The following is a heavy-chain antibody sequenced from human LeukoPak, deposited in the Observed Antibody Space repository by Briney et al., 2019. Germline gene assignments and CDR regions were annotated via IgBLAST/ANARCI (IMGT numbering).Heavy chain of an antibody. J-gene: IGHJ3*02. CDR3: ARQDIVVVPAATDAFDI. CDR2: IYYSGST. D-gene: IGHD2-2*01. V-gene: IGHV4-39*01. CDR1: GVSISSSSYY. Sequence: SETLSLTCTVSGVSISSSSYYWGWLRQPPGKGLEWIGSIYYSGSTYYNPSLKSRVTISVDTSKNQFSLKLSSVTAADTAVYYCARQDIVVVPAATDAFDIWGQGTMVTVSS.